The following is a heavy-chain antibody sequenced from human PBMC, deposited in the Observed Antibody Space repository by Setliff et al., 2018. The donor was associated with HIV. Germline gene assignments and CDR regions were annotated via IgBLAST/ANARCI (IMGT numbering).Heavy chain of an antibody. CDR3: ARKDYGDYYDAFDI. CDR1: GYTFTHYG. D-gene: IGHD4-17*01. J-gene: IGHJ3*02. CDR2: ITSYNGNT. V-gene: IGHV1-18*01. Sequence: APVKVSCKASGYTFTHYGISWVRQAPGQALEWVGWITSYNGNTNYAQRFQGRVTMTTDTPTSTAYMELRSLTSDDTAVYYCARKDYGDYYDAFDIWGQGTMVTVSS.